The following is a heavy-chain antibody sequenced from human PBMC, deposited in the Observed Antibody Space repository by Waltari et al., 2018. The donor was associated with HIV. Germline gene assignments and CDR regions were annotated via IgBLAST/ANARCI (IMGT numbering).Heavy chain of an antibody. CDR2: IHHSGST. Sequence: QVQLQQWGAGLLKPSETLSPTCAVYGGSFSGYYWCWIRQPPGKGLEWIGEIHHSGSTNYNPSLKSRVTISVDTSKNQFSLKLSSVTAADTAVYYCARGTSDILTGYYAGTGDFDYWGQGTLVTVSS. CDR1: GGSFSGYY. CDR3: ARGTSDILTGYYAGTGDFDY. J-gene: IGHJ4*02. V-gene: IGHV4-34*01. D-gene: IGHD3-9*01.